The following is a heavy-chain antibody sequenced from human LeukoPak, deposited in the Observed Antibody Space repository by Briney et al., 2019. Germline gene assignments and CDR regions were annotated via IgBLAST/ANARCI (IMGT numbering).Heavy chain of an antibody. CDR3: ASKSRNDVALDY. CDR2: IYYSGST. Sequence: PSETLSLTCSVSGDSISSYSWNWIRQPPGKGLEWIGSIYYSGSTYYNPSLKSRVTISVDTSKNQFSLKLSSVTAADTAVYYCASKSRNDVALDYWGQGTLVTVSS. V-gene: IGHV4-39*07. J-gene: IGHJ4*02. CDR1: GDSISSYS. D-gene: IGHD1-1*01.